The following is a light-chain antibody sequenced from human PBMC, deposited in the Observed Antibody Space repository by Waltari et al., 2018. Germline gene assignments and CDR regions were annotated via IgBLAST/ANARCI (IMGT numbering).Light chain of an antibody. Sequence: QAALTQPPSVSKSLGQSVTISCTGTSRAVGGYNDVSWYQQHPGTAPRLLIYDVSHRPSGVSDRFSGSKSGNTASLTISGLQAEDEADYYCCSYRRGSTFVFGSGTKLTVL. CDR3: CSYRRGSTFV. V-gene: IGLV2-18*02. CDR1: SRAVGGYND. CDR2: DVS. J-gene: IGLJ6*01.